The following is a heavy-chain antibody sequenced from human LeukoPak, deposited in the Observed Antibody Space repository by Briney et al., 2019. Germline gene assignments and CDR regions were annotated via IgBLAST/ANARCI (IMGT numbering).Heavy chain of an antibody. J-gene: IGHJ5*02. V-gene: IGHV4-38-2*02. CDR2: IYHSGST. CDR3: ARDRPYDYSNYNWFDP. Sequence: SETLSLTCTVSGYSISSGYYWGWIRQPPGKGLEWIGSIYHSGSTYYNPSLKSRVTISVDTSKNQFSLKLSSVTAADTAVYYCARDRPYDYSNYNWFDPWGQGILVTVSS. D-gene: IGHD4-11*01. CDR1: GYSISSGYY.